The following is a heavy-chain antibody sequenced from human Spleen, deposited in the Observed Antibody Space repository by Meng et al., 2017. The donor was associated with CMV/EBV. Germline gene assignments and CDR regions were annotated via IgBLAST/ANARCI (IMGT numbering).Heavy chain of an antibody. J-gene: IGHJ6*02. CDR3: ARHQQQGHYYYGMDV. CDR2: IYPGDSDT. V-gene: IGHV5-51*01. CDR1: GYTFTKYW. D-gene: IGHD1/OR15-1a*01. Sequence: KVSCKGSGYTFTKYWIAWVRQMPGKGLEWMGIIYPGDSDTRYSPSFQGQITISADKSISTAYLQWSSLKASDTATYYCARHQQQGHYYYGMDVWGQGTTVTVSS.